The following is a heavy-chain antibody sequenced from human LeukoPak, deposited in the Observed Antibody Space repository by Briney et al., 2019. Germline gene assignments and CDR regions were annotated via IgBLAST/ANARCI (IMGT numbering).Heavy chain of an antibody. D-gene: IGHD2-21*01. CDR1: GFTFSSYG. J-gene: IGHJ4*02. V-gene: IGHV3-23*01. CDR2: ISSGGSST. CDR3: AKSRDGYYDD. Sequence: GGSLRLSCAASGFTFSSYGMSWVRQASGKGLEWVSGISSGGSSTYFADSVKGRFTISRDNSKNTLYLQMNSLRAEDTAVYYCAKSRDGYYDDWGQGTLVTVSS.